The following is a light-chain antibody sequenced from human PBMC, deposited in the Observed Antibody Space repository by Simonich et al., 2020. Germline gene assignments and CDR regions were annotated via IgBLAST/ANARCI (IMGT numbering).Light chain of an antibody. CDR2: RNN. Sequence: QSVLTQPPSASGTPGQRVTISCSGSSSNIGSNTVNWYQQLPGTAPKLLIYRNNQRPSGVPDRFAVSKSGTSASLAISGLQSEDAADYYCAAWDDSLNGWVFGGGTKLTVL. J-gene: IGLJ3*02. V-gene: IGLV1-44*01. CDR1: SSNIGSNT. CDR3: AAWDDSLNGWV.